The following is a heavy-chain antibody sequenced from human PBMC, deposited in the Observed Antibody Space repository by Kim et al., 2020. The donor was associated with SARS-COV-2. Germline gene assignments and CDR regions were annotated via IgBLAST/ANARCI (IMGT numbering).Heavy chain of an antibody. CDR1: GGSISSSSYY. J-gene: IGHJ4*02. D-gene: IGHD3-10*01. Sequence: SETLSLTCTVSGGSISSSSYYWGWIRQPPGKGLEWIGSIYYSGSTYYNPSLKSRVTISVDTSKNQFSLKLSSVTAADTAVYYCARLPGGDYFDYWGQGTLVTVSS. CDR2: IYYSGST. V-gene: IGHV4-39*01. CDR3: ARLPGGDYFDY.